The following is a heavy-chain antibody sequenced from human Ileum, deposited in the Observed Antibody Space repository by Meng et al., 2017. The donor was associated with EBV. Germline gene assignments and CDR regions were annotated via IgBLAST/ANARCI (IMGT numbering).Heavy chain of an antibody. CDR1: GFTFSGST. V-gene: IGHV3-73*02. J-gene: IGHJ5*02. CDR2: IRNKANSYAT. Sequence: LVEPGGGLVQPGGSLRPSCAASGFTFSGSTMHWVRQASGKGLEWVGRIRNKANSYATAYAASVKGRFTISRDDSKNTAYLQMNSLKTEDTAVYYCTRNLGYCSGGSCAWGQGTLVTVSS. D-gene: IGHD2-15*01. CDR3: TRNLGYCSGGSCA.